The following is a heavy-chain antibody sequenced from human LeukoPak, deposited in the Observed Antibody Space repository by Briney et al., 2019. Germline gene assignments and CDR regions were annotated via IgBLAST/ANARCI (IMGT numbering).Heavy chain of an antibody. D-gene: IGHD3-22*01. J-gene: IGHJ4*02. CDR2: IYYSGST. Sequence: KPSETLSLTCTVSSGSISSSSYYWGWIRQPPGKGLEWIGSIYYSGSTYYNPSLKSRVTISVDTSKNQFSLKLSSVTAADTAVYYCAARDSSGYLPSDYWGQGTLVTVSS. CDR3: AARDSSGYLPSDY. V-gene: IGHV4-39*07. CDR1: SGSISSSSYY.